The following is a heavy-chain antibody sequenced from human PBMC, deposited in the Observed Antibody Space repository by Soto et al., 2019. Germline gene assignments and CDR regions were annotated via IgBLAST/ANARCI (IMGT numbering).Heavy chain of an antibody. CDR1: GYTFTSYG. J-gene: IGHJ4*02. CDR2: ISAYNGNT. D-gene: IGHD3-3*02. Sequence: ASVKVSCKASGYTFTSYGISWVRQAPGQGLEWMGWISAYNGNTNYAQKLQGRVTMTTDTSTSTAYMELRSLRSDDTAVYYCARSISGSSTHPALGYWGQGPLVTVSA. V-gene: IGHV1-18*01. CDR3: ARSISGSSTHPALGY.